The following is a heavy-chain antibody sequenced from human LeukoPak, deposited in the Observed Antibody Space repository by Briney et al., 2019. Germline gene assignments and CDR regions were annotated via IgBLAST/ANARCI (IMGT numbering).Heavy chain of an antibody. CDR1: VYTFTGYY. V-gene: IGHV1-2*02. CDR2: INPNSGGT. CDR3: ARDPSAPGYCSGGGGYWFDP. J-gene: IGHJ5*02. D-gene: IGHD2-15*01. Sequence: ASGTVSCKASVYTFTGYYMHWVRQPPGQGLECMVCINPNSGGTNYAQQFQGTTTMPTDTSISTAYMHLSRLRSDGTAVYYCARDPSAPGYCSGGGGYWFDPWGEGTLVTVSS.